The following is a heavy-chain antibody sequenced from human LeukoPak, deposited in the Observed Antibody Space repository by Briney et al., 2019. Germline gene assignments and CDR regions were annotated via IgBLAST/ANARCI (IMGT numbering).Heavy chain of an antibody. CDR2: IYYSGST. V-gene: IGHV4-31*03. CDR3: ARAGGFFSPFGY. D-gene: IGHD3-3*01. J-gene: IGHJ4*02. Sequence: TSETLSLTCTVSGDSISSSNSYWGWIRQHPGKGLEWIGYIYYSGSTYYNPSLKSRVTISVDTSKNQFSLKLSSVTAADTAVYYRARAGGFFSPFGYWGQGTLVTVSS. CDR1: GDSISSSNSY.